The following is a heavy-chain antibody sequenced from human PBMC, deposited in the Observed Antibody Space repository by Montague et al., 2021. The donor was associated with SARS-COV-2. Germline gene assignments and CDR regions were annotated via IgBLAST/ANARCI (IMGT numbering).Heavy chain of an antibody. CDR2: IDWDDDK. D-gene: IGHD3-9*01. J-gene: IGHJ6*02. CDR1: GFSLSTSGMC. Sequence: VKPTQTLTLTCTFSGFSLSTSGMCVSWIRQPPGKALEWLALIDWDDDKYYSTSLKTRLTISKDTSKNQVVLIMTNMDPVDTATYYCARMVTIFSLGGYYYYYGMDVWGQGTTVTVSS. CDR3: ARMVTIFSLGGYYYYYGMDV. V-gene: IGHV2-70*01.